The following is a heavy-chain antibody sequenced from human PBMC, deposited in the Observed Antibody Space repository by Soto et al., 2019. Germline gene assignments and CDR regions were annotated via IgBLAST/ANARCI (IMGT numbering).Heavy chain of an antibody. Sequence: GGSLRLSCAASGFTFSSYAMSWVRQAPGKGLEWVSAISGSGGTTYYADSVKGRFTISRDNSKNTLYLQMNSLRAEDTAVYYCAKDRAYSSGWKYFDYWGQGTLVTVSS. D-gene: IGHD6-19*01. CDR2: ISGSGGTT. J-gene: IGHJ4*02. CDR3: AKDRAYSSGWKYFDY. V-gene: IGHV3-23*01. CDR1: GFTFSSYA.